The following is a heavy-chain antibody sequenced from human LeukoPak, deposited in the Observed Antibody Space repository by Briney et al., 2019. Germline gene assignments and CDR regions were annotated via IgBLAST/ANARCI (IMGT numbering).Heavy chain of an antibody. CDR1: GFTLSNYA. J-gene: IGHJ4*02. V-gene: IGHV3-23*01. CDR3: AKWGDYDILTGYYDSDY. Sequence: QSGASLRLSCAASGFTLSNYAMSWVRQAPGKGLEWVSAVSGRDDSTYYADSVKGRFTISRDNSKNTLYLQMNSLRAEDTAVYYCAKWGDYDILTGYYDSDYWGQGTLVTVSS. D-gene: IGHD3-9*01. CDR2: VSGRDDST.